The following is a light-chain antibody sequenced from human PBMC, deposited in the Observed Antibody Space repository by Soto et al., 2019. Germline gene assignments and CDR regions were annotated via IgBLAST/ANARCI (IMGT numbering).Light chain of an antibody. CDR1: QSVSSSY. J-gene: IGKJ1*01. CDR2: GAS. Sequence: ELAWTQSPGTLSLSAGEMATLPCRVSQSVSSSYLAWYQQKPGQAPRLLIYGASSRATGIPARFSGSGSGTDFTLTISRLEPEDFAVYYCRQYGSSPWAFGQGTKVDI. CDR3: RQYGSSPWA. V-gene: IGKV3-20*01.